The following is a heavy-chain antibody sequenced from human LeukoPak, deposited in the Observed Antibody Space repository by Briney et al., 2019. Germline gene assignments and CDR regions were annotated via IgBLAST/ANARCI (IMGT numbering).Heavy chain of an antibody. V-gene: IGHV3-48*01. D-gene: IGHD5-18*01. Sequence: QPGGSLRLSCAASGFTFSSYILTWIRQAPGKGLEWVSYTDSRNTIYYTDSVKGRFTISRDNAKNSLYLQMNSLRVEDTARYYCARVFYTYGPYYFDYWGQGTLVTVSS. CDR1: GFTFSSYI. CDR2: TDSRNTI. J-gene: IGHJ4*02. CDR3: ARVFYTYGPYYFDY.